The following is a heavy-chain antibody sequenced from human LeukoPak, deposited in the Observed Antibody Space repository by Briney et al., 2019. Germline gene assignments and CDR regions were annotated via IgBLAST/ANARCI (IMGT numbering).Heavy chain of an antibody. V-gene: IGHV3-21*01. Sequence: GGSLRLSCTASGFTFSDYSMSWVRQAPGKGLEWVSSISRRSRHVYYAGSVKGRFTISRDNAKNSLYLQMYSLRAEDMAVYFCVRDLMGSGATTAYLHHWGQGTLVTVSS. J-gene: IGHJ1*01. D-gene: IGHD4/OR15-4a*01. CDR3: VRDLMGSGATTAYLHH. CDR2: ISRRSRHV. CDR1: GFTFSDYS.